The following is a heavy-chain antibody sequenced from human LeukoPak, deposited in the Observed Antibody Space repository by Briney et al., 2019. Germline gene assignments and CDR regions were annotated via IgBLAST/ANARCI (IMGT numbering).Heavy chain of an antibody. Sequence: VASVTVSCKASGGTLISYAISGVRQARGQGLEWMGRIIPIFGTANYAQKLRVRVTITTDESTSTAYLELSSLRSEDTAVYYCAREYSYGYEVSAFDIWGQGTMVTVSS. V-gene: IGHV1-69*05. CDR3: AREYSYGYEVSAFDI. CDR1: GGTLISYA. D-gene: IGHD5-18*01. CDR2: IIPIFGTA. J-gene: IGHJ3*02.